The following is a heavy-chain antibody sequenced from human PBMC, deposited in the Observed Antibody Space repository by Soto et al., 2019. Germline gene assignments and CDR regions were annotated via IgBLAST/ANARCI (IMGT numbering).Heavy chain of an antibody. CDR3: AREPSTVTTLYYFDY. D-gene: IGHD4-17*01. CDR1: GFTFSSYS. Sequence: PGGALRLSCAASGFTFSSYSMNWVRQAPGKGLEWVSYISSSSSTIYYADSVKGRFTISRDNSKNTVYLEMNSLRAEDTAVYYCAREPSTVTTLYYFDYWGQGTLVTVSS. V-gene: IGHV3-48*01. CDR2: ISSSSSTI. J-gene: IGHJ4*02.